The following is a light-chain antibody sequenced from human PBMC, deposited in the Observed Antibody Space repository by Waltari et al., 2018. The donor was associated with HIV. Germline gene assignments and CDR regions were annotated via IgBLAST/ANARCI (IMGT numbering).Light chain of an antibody. CDR3: SSYAGSNNYVV. V-gene: IGLV2-8*01. CDR2: EVT. Sequence: QSALTQPPSASGSPGQPVTIACTGTSSDVGGYHYVSWYQQYPGKAPKLMIYEVTKRPSGVPDSFSGSKAGNTASLTVSGLQAEDEADYYCSSYAGSNNYVVFGGGTRLTVL. J-gene: IGLJ2*01. CDR1: SSDVGGYHY.